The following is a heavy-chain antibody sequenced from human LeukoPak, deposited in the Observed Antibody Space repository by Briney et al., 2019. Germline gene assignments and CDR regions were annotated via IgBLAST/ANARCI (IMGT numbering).Heavy chain of an antibody. J-gene: IGHJ5*02. CDR3: ARDANSYDSSGYYSGWFDP. Sequence: SETLSLTCTVSGGSISSYYWSWIRQPPGKGLEWIGYIYYSGSTNYNPSLKSRVTISVDTSKNQFSLKLSSVTAADTAVYYCARDANSYDSSGYYSGWFDPWGQGTLVTVSS. CDR2: IYYSGST. CDR1: GGSISSYY. D-gene: IGHD3-22*01. V-gene: IGHV4-59*01.